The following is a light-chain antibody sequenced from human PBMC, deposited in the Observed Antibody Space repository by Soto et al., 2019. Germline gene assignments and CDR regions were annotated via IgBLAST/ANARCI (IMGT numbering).Light chain of an antibody. Sequence: DLQLTQSPSSLSASVGDRVTITCRASQSISSYLNWYQQRPGKAPNLLIYATSSLRTGVPSRFRGSRAGADFTLTISNLQPEDFATYYCQQSYSTPPTTFGQGTRLETK. V-gene: IGKV1-39*01. CDR3: QQSYSTPPTT. CDR1: QSISSY. J-gene: IGKJ5*01. CDR2: ATS.